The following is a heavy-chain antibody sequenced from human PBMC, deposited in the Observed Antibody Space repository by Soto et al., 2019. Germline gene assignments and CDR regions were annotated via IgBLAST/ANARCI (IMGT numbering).Heavy chain of an antibody. CDR2: INAGNGNT. J-gene: IGHJ4*02. Sequence: GASVKVSGKASGYTFTSYAMHWGRQPPGQRLEWMGWINAGNGNTKYSQKFQGRVTITRDTSASTAYMELSSLRSEATAVYYCLVVVADSGLDYWGQGTLVTVSS. D-gene: IGHD2-15*01. CDR3: LVVVADSGLDY. CDR1: GYTFTSYA. V-gene: IGHV1-3*01.